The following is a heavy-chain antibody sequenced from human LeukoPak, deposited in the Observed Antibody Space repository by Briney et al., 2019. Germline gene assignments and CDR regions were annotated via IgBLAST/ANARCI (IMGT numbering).Heavy chain of an antibody. CDR2: IRSKAYGGTI. CDR1: GFTFGDYA. V-gene: IGHV3-49*03. CDR3: TRYNDFWSGYLVGDAFDI. Sequence: GGSLRLSCTASGFTFGDYAMSWFRQAPGKGLEWVGFIRSKAYGGTIEYAASVRGRFTISRDDSKSIAYLQMNSLKTEDTAVYYCTRYNDFWSGYLVGDAFDIWGQGTMVTVSS. D-gene: IGHD3-3*01. J-gene: IGHJ3*02.